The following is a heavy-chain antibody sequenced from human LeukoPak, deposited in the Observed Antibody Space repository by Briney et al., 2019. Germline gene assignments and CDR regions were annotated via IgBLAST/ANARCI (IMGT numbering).Heavy chain of an antibody. J-gene: IGHJ4*02. CDR1: GFTFSSYE. Sequence: GGPLRLSCAASGFTFSSYEMNWVRQAPGKGLEWISYISSSGSTIYYADSVKGRFTISRDNAKNSLYLQMNSLRAEDTALYYCARTYYDSSGHRNFDYWGQGTLVTVSS. D-gene: IGHD3-22*01. V-gene: IGHV3-48*03. CDR3: ARTYYDSSGHRNFDY. CDR2: ISSSGSTI.